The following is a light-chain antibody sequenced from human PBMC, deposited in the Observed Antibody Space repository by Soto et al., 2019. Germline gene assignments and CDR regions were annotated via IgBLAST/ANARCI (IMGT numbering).Light chain of an antibody. J-gene: IGKJ4*01. CDR2: DAS. Sequence: EKVLTQSPATLSLSPGEGATLSCMASQSVISRYLAWYQQRPGQAPRLLIYDASNRATGFPDRISGSGSGTEFTLTISRLESEDFAVYYCQQYGKWPVTFGEGTKVDI. CDR1: QSVISRY. CDR3: QQYGKWPVT. V-gene: IGKV3D-20*02.